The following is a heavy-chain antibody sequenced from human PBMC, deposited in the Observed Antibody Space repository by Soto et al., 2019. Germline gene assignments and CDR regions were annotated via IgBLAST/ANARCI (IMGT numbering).Heavy chain of an antibody. D-gene: IGHD6-13*01. Sequence: ASVKVSCKASGYTFTSYDINWVRQATGQGLEWMGWMNHNSGNTGYAQKFQGRVTMTRNTSISTAYMELSSLRSEDTAVYYCARGRRTRRIAAAGPNYYYYGMDVWGQGTTVTVSS. CDR2: MNHNSGNT. CDR3: ARGRRTRRIAAAGPNYYYYGMDV. J-gene: IGHJ6*02. CDR1: GYTFTSYD. V-gene: IGHV1-8*01.